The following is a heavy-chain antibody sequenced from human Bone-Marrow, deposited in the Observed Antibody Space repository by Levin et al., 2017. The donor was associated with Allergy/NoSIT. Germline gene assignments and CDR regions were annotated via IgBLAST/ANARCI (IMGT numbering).Heavy chain of an antibody. D-gene: IGHD2-15*01. J-gene: IGHJ4*02. V-gene: IGHV2-70*04. CDR1: GFSLSTSGMR. Sequence: QTLSLPCTFSGFSLSTSGMRVSWIRQPPGKALEWLARIDWDDDKFYSTSLKTRLTISKDTSKNQVVLTMTSMDPVDTATYYCARGGTTDNYFDYWGQGTLVTVSS. CDR3: ARGGTTDNYFDY. CDR2: IDWDDDK.